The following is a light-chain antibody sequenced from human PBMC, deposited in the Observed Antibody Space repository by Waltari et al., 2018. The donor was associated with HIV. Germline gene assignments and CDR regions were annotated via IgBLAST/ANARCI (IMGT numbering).Light chain of an antibody. J-gene: IGLJ2*01. CDR3: SSYAGSNNLI. V-gene: IGLV2-8*01. CDR2: DVT. Sequence: QSALTQPLSASGSPGPSVTISCNGTTSAVGAYDYVSWYQQHPGKAPKLMLYDVTKRPSGVPDRFSGSKSGSTASLTLSGLQAEDEADYYCSSYAGSNNLIFGGGTKLTVL. CDR1: TSAVGAYDY.